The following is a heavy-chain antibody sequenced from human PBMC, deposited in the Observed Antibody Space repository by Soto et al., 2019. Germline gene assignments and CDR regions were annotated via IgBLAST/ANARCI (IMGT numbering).Heavy chain of an antibody. V-gene: IGHV3-21*01. CDR1: GFTFSSYS. D-gene: IGHD1-7*01. Sequence: PGGSLRLSCAASGFTFSSYSMNWVRQAPGKGLEWVSSISSSSSYIYYADSVKGRFTISRDNAKNSLYLQMNSLRAEDTAVYYCARGNWNYVLAQGDPYAFDIWGQGTMVTVSS. CDR2: ISSSSSYI. CDR3: ARGNWNYVLAQGDPYAFDI. J-gene: IGHJ3*02.